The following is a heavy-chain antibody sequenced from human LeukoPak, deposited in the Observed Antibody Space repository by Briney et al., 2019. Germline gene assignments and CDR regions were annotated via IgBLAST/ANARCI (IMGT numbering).Heavy chain of an antibody. V-gene: IGHV1-8*01. Sequence: ASVKVSCKASGYTFASYDINWVRQATGQGLEWMGWMNPNSRNTGYAQKFQGRVTMTLNTSIRTPYMELSSLSSEDTAVYHCARDGEYYYDSSGSPSSDYWGQGTLVTVSS. CDR1: GYTFASYD. J-gene: IGHJ4*02. D-gene: IGHD3-22*01. CDR3: ARDGEYYYDSSGSPSSDY. CDR2: MNPNSRNT.